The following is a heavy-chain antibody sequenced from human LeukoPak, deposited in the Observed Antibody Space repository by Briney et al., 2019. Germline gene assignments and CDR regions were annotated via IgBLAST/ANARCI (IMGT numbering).Heavy chain of an antibody. Sequence: QAGGSLRLSCAASGFTFSSYTMNWVRQAPGKGLEWVSYISSSSSPIYYADSVKGRFTISRDNAKNSLYLQMNSLRVEGTAVYYCARALGGIVGATGDYWGQGTLVTVSS. J-gene: IGHJ4*02. CDR1: GFTFSSYT. D-gene: IGHD1-26*01. CDR3: ARALGGIVGATGDY. V-gene: IGHV3-48*01. CDR2: ISSSSSPI.